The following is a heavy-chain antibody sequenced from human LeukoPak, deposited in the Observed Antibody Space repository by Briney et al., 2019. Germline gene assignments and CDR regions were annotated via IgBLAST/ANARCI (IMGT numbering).Heavy chain of an antibody. CDR1: GGSISSYY. V-gene: IGHV4-59*01. J-gene: IGHJ5*02. D-gene: IGHD2-2*01. CDR3: ARQSGLRYCSSTSCPNWFDP. CDR2: IYYSGST. Sequence: SETLSLTCTVSGGSISSYYWSWIRQPPGKGLEWIGYIYYSGSTNYNPSLKSRVTISVDTSKNQFSLKLSSVTAADTAVYYCARQSGLRYCSSTSCPNWFDPWGQGTLVTVSS.